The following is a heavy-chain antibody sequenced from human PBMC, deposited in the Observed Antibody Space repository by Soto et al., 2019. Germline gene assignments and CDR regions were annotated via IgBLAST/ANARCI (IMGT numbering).Heavy chain of an antibody. CDR1: GYTFTSYD. D-gene: IGHD2-2*01. CDR3: ARGPYCISTSCYSARDYYYYGMDV. V-gene: IGHV1-8*01. CDR2: MNPNSGNT. Sequence: QVQLVQSGAEVKKPGASVKVSCKASGYTFTSYDINWVRQATGQGLEWMGWMNPNSGNTGYAQKFQGRVSMTKNTSISTDYMEQSSLRSEDTAVYYWARGPYCISTSCYSARDYYYYGMDVWGQGTTVTGSS. J-gene: IGHJ6*02.